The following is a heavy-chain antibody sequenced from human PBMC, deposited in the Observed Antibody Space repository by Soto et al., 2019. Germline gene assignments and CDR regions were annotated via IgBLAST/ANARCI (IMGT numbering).Heavy chain of an antibody. CDR2: IIPIFGTA. CDR3: ARDGVRSQLDGMDV. Sequence: SVKVSCNASGGTFSSYAIIGVRQAPGQGLEWMGGIIPIFGTANYAQTFKGRVTITADESTSTAYMELSSLRSEDTAVYYCARDGVRSQLDGMDVWGQGTTVTVSS. J-gene: IGHJ6*02. D-gene: IGHD2-2*01. CDR1: GGTFSSYA. V-gene: IGHV1-69*13.